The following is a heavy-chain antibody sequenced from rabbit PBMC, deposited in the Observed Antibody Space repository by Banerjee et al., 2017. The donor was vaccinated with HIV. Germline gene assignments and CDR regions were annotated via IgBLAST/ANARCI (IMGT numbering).Heavy chain of an antibody. Sequence: QSLEESGGGLVQPEGSLTLTCTASGLTISSYYYMCWVRQAPGKGLEWIACIYAGSSGITYYASWAKGRFTISRTSSTTVTLQMTSLTAADTATYFCARDLAAVTGWNFGLWGPGTLVTVS. J-gene: IGHJ4*01. CDR3: ARDLAAVTGWNFGL. V-gene: IGHV1S40*01. CDR1: GLTISSYYY. CDR2: IYAGSSGIT. D-gene: IGHD7-1*01.